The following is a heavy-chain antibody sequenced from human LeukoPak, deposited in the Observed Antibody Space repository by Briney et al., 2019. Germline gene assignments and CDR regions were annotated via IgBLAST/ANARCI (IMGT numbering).Heavy chain of an antibody. Sequence: GGSLRLSCAASGFTFSSSAMSWVRQAPGKGLEWVSAISNNGGYTYYADSVQGRFTISRDNSKNTLYLQMNSLRAEDTAVYYCAKEPASSGWFDPWGQGTLVAVSS. CDR1: GFTFSSSA. V-gene: IGHV3-23*01. D-gene: IGHD6-19*01. CDR2: ISNNGGYT. J-gene: IGHJ5*02. CDR3: AKEPASSGWFDP.